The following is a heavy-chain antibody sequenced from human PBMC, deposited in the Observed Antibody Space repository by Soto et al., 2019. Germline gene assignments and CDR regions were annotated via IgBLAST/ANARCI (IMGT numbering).Heavy chain of an antibody. CDR3: TTQLFYGDYEFDY. Sequence: PGGSLRLSCAASGFTFSNAWMSWVRQAPGKGLEWVGRIKSKTDGGTTDYAAPVKGRFTISRDDSKNTLYLQMNSLKTEDTAVYYCTTQLFYGDYEFDYWGQGTLVTVSS. D-gene: IGHD4-17*01. CDR1: GFTFSNAW. J-gene: IGHJ4*02. CDR2: IKSKTDGGTT. V-gene: IGHV3-15*01.